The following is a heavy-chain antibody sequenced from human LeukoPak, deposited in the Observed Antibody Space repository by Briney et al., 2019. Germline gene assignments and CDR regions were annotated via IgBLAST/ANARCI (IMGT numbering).Heavy chain of an antibody. V-gene: IGHV3-11*06. CDR2: ISSSRNYT. J-gene: IGHJ4*02. CDR1: GFTFSDYY. CDR3: ARGGIYGDALRY. D-gene: IGHD4-17*01. Sequence: GGSLRLSCAASGFTFSDYYMSWIRQAPGKGLEWVSYISSSRNYTNYADSVKGRFAISRDNAKNSLYLQMNSLRAEDTAVYYCARGGIYGDALRYWGRGTLATVSS.